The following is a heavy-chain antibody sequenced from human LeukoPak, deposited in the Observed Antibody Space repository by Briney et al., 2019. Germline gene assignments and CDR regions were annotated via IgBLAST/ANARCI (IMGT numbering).Heavy chain of an antibody. J-gene: IGHJ4*02. V-gene: IGHV4-34*01. Sequence: PSETLSLTCAVYGGSFSGYYWTWIRQPPRKGLEWIGEINHSGSTNYNPSLKSRVIISEDTSKNQFSLKLSSVTAADTAVYYCARGDNYYGSGIGDWGQGTLVTVSS. CDR1: GGSFSGYY. CDR3: ARGDNYYGSGIGD. CDR2: INHSGST. D-gene: IGHD3-10*01.